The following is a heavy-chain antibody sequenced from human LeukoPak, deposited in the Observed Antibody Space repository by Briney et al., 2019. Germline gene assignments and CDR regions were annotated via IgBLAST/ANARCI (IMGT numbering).Heavy chain of an antibody. D-gene: IGHD4-17*01. Sequence: PGGSLRLSCAASGFPVSSNYMSWVRQAPGKGLEWVSVIYSGGSTYYADSVKGRFTISRDNSKNTLYLQMNSLRAEDTAVYYCVRGDYGDYTLFDYWGQGTLVTVSS. J-gene: IGHJ4*02. CDR1: GFPVSSNY. CDR3: VRGDYGDYTLFDY. CDR2: IYSGGST. V-gene: IGHV3-53*01.